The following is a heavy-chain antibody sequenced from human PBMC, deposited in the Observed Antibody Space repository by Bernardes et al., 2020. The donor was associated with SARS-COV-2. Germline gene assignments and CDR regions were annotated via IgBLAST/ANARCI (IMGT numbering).Heavy chain of an antibody. Sequence: VGSLFLSCEASGFTFSTYTMNWVRQAPGKGLEWVSTITDSGDSTYYADSVKGRFTISRDNSKDRLYLQMNSLRAEDTAVYFCAKRRVEWELLHYFDSWG. V-gene: IGHV3-23*01. CDR1: GFTFSTYT. CDR2: ITDSGDST. J-gene: IGHJ4*01. CDR3: AKRRVEWELLHYFDS. D-gene: IGHD1-26*01.